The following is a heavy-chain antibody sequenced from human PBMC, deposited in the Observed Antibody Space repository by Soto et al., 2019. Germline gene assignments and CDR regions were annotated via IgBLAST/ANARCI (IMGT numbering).Heavy chain of an antibody. V-gene: IGHV4-4*02. Sequence: SETLSLTCAVSGGSISSSNWWSWVRQPPGKGLEWIGEIYHSGSTNYNPSLKSRVTMSVDKSKNQFSLRLSSVTAADTAVYFCASDNYRYNDVGWFDSWGQGTLVTVSS. CDR3: ASDNYRYNDVGWFDS. CDR1: GGSISSSNW. J-gene: IGHJ5*01. CDR2: IYHSGST. D-gene: IGHD1-1*01.